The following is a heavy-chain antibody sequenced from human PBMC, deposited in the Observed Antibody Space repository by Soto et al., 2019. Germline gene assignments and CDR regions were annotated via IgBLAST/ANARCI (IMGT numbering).Heavy chain of an antibody. CDR3: ARNSMDNHGIEY. Sequence: GGSLRLSCAASGFTLSSYTMNWVRLAPGKGLEWVSSISTISSYIYYGDSVRGRFTISRDNTRNALYLEMNSLRAEDTAVYYCARNSMDNHGIEYWGQGSLGTVAS. J-gene: IGHJ4*02. CDR1: GFTLSSYT. D-gene: IGHD1-1*01. V-gene: IGHV3-21*01. CDR2: ISTISSYI.